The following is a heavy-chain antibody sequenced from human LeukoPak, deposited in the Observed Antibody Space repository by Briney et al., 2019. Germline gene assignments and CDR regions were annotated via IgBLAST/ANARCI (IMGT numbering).Heavy chain of an antibody. CDR1: GGSISSSNW. CDR3: AVKSSSWYVGDFDY. CDR2: IYHSGST. Sequence: SETLSLTCAVSGGSISSSNWWSGVRQPPGKGLEWIGEIYHSGSTNYNPSLKSRVTISVDKSKNQFSLKLSSVTAADTAVYYCAVKSSSWYVGDFDYWGQGTLVTVSS. V-gene: IGHV4-4*02. J-gene: IGHJ4*02. D-gene: IGHD6-13*01.